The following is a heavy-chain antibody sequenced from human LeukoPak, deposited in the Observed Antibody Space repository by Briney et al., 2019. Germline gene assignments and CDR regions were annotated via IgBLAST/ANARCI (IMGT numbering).Heavy chain of an antibody. Sequence: ASVKVSCKASGYTFTGYYIKWVRQAPGQGLEWMGWINPNSGGTNYAQKFQGRVTMTRDTSISTAYMELSRLRSDDTAVYYCARGYHDSSGYYYGYFQHWGQGTLVTVSS. D-gene: IGHD3-22*01. CDR3: ARGYHDSSGYYYGYFQH. CDR2: INPNSGGT. CDR1: GYTFTGYY. J-gene: IGHJ1*01. V-gene: IGHV1-2*02.